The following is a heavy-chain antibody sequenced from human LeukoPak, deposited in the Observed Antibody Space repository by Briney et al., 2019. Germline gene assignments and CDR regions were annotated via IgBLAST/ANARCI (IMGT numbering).Heavy chain of an antibody. CDR3: AKASRYCSGNSCYSHYFDY. Sequence: GGSLRLSCAASGFTFSSYGMHWVRQAPGKGLEWVAFIRYDGGNKYYADSVKGRFTISRDSSKNTLYLQMHSLRAEDTAVYYCAKASRYCSGNSCYSHYFDYWGQGTLVTVSS. D-gene: IGHD2-15*01. V-gene: IGHV3-30*02. CDR1: GFTFSSYG. J-gene: IGHJ4*02. CDR2: IRYDGGNK.